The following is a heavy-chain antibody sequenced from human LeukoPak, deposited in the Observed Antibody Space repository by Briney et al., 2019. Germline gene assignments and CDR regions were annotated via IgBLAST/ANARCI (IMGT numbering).Heavy chain of an antibody. D-gene: IGHD2-8*01. J-gene: IGHJ6*03. CDR1: GMSITSRHY. CDR3: AREICTNGVCYSYYYYYMDV. CDR2: IYTSGST. V-gene: IGHV4-61*02. Sequence: PSETLSLTCSVSGMSITSRHYWGWIRQPAGKGLEWIGRIYTSGSTNYNPSLKSRVTISVDTSKNQFSLKLSSVTAADTAVYYCAREICTNGVCYSYYYYYMDVWGKGTTVTVSS.